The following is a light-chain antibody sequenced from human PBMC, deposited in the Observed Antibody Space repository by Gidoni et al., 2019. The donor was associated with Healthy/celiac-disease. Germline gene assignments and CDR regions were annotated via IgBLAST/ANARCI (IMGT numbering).Light chain of an antibody. CDR1: QSVSSN. J-gene: IGKJ1*01. Sequence: EIVMTQSQATLSVSPGERATLSCRASQSVSSNLAWYQQKPGQAPRLLIYGASTRATGIPARFSGSGSGTEFTLTISSLQSEDFAVYYCQQYNNWPTWTFGQGTKVEIK. V-gene: IGKV3-15*01. CDR3: QQYNNWPTWT. CDR2: GAS.